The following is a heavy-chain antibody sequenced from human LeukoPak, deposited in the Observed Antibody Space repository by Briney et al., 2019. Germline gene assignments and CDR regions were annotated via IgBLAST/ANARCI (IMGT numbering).Heavy chain of an antibody. CDR3: AKEDSSSWYRNAFDI. D-gene: IGHD6-13*01. Sequence: GGAFRVFCSGSGLTFNSYAMSWGRQAPGKGPEWVSATGGSGSSTYYADSVKGRFTISRDNSKNTLYLQMNSLRAKDTAVYYCAKEDSSSWYRNAFDIWGQGTMVTVSS. J-gene: IGHJ3*02. CDR2: TGGSGSST. V-gene: IGHV3-23*01. CDR1: GLTFNSYA.